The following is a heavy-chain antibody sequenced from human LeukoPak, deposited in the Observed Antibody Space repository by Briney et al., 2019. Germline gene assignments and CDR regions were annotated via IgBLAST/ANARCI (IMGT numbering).Heavy chain of an antibody. J-gene: IGHJ6*03. V-gene: IGHV4-34*01. CDR3: ARVGYRYSINDWSRTGLGAYPTKYYYYMDV. CDR1: GGSFSDYS. Sequence: SETLSLTCAVYGGSFSDYSWTWIRQASGEGLEWIGEINHNGGTNHNPSLVSRVIMSVDTSKNQFSLKVSSVTAADTAVYYCARVGYRYSINDWSRTGLGAYPTKYYYYMDVWGKGTTVTVSS. CDR2: INHNGGT. D-gene: IGHD5-18*01.